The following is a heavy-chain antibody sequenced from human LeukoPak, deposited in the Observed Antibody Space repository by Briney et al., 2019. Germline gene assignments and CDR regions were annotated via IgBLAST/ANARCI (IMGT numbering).Heavy chain of an antibody. Sequence: PGGSLRLSCAASGFTFSSHAMGCVRQAPGKGLEWVSAIGGSGGSTYYADSVKGRFTISRDNSKNTIYLQMNSLGAEDTALYYCARDPGVVAFHYFDYWGQGTLVTVSS. CDR1: GFTFSSHA. J-gene: IGHJ4*02. CDR2: IGGSGGST. D-gene: IGHD3-3*01. CDR3: ARDPGVVAFHYFDY. V-gene: IGHV3-23*01.